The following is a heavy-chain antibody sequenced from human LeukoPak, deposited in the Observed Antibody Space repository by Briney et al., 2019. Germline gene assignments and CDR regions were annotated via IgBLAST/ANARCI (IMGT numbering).Heavy chain of an antibody. V-gene: IGHV3-48*04. CDR2: ISSSSSTI. CDR3: ARVRVEPKRNAFDI. J-gene: IGHJ3*02. Sequence: GGSLRLSCAASGFTFSSYSMNWVRQAPGKGLEWVSYISSSSSTIYYADSVKGRFTISRDNAKNSLYLQMNSLRAEDTAVYYCARVRVEPKRNAFDIWGQGTMVTVSS. CDR1: GFTFSSYS. D-gene: IGHD1-1*01.